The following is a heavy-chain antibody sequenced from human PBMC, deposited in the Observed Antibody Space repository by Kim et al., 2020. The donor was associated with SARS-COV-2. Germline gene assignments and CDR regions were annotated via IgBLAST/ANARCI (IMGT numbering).Heavy chain of an antibody. CDR2: ISSSSSYT. Sequence: GGSLRLSCAASGFTFSDYYMSWIRQAPGKGLEWVSYISSSSSYTNYADSVKGRFTISRDNAKNSLYLQMNSLRAEDTAVYYCAREAAESFYYYYGMDVWGQGTTVTVSS. D-gene: IGHD1-26*01. V-gene: IGHV3-11*06. J-gene: IGHJ6*02. CDR3: AREAAESFYYYYGMDV. CDR1: GFTFSDYY.